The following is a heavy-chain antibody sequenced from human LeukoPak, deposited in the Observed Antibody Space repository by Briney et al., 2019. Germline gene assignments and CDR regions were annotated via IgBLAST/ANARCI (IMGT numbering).Heavy chain of an antibody. CDR1: GYTFTSYG. Sequence: ASVKVSCKASGYTFTSYGISWVRQAHGQGLEWMGLISAYNGNTNYAQKLQVKVTMTTDTPTSTACMGLGSLGSDDTAVYYCARAFPPYYYGSGSPEGCFDPWGQGTLVTVSS. D-gene: IGHD3-10*01. CDR3: ARAFPPYYYGSGSPEGCFDP. CDR2: ISAYNGNT. J-gene: IGHJ5*02. V-gene: IGHV1-18*01.